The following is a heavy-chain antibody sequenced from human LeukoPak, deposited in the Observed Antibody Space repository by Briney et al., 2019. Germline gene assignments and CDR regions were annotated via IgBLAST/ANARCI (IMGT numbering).Heavy chain of an antibody. J-gene: IGHJ4*02. D-gene: IGHD2-2*01. CDR2: IYTSGST. CDR1: GGSISSGSYY. V-gene: IGHV4-61*02. CDR3: ARAERVVPAAPDY. Sequence: KPSETLSLTCTVSGGSISSGSYYWSWIRQPAGKGLEWIGRIYTSGSTNYNPSLKSRVTISVDTSKNQFSLKLSSVTAADTAVYYCARAERVVPAAPDYWGQGTLVTVSS.